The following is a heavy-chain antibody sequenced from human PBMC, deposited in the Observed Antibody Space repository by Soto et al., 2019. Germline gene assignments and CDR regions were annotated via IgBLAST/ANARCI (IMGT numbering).Heavy chain of an antibody. CDR3: ARDGYCSGGSCYSVPVFDY. CDR1: GFTFSSYG. J-gene: IGHJ4*02. Sequence: LRLSCAASGFTFSSYGMHWVRQAPGKGLEWVAVIWYDGSNKYYADSVKGRFTVSRDNSKNTLYLQMNSLRAEDTAVYYCARDGYCSGGSCYSVPVFDYWGQGTLVTVSS. CDR2: IWYDGSNK. D-gene: IGHD2-15*01. V-gene: IGHV3-33*01.